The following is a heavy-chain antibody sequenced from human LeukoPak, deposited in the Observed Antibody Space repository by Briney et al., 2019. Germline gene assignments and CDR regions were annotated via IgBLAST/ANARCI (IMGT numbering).Heavy chain of an antibody. CDR1: GIALRTYA. CDR2: ISYDGENE. Sequence: PGGSLRLSCAASGIALRTYAMHWVRQAPGKGLEWVSIISYDGENEYYADSVKGRFTISRDNSKNILYLRMNTLRPEDTAVYYCARYCSSDTCYASAGDWGQGTLVTVSS. CDR3: ARYCSSDTCYASAGD. D-gene: IGHD2-2*01. J-gene: IGHJ4*02. V-gene: IGHV3-30*04.